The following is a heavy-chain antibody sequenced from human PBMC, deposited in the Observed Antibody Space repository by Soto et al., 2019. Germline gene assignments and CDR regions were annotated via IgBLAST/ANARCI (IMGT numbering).Heavy chain of an antibody. J-gene: IGHJ4*02. V-gene: IGHV3-23*01. D-gene: IGHD6-19*01. CDR1: GFTFINCA. CDR3: AKGNTSGWYFFDY. CDR2: ISGTGRST. Sequence: EVQLWESGGGLVQPGGSLRLSCEASGFTFINCAMSWVRQAPGKGLEWVSGISGTGRSTFYAASVEGRFTISRDNSKNTVYLQMNSLRAEDTAVYYCAKGNTSGWYFFDYWCQGTLVTVSS.